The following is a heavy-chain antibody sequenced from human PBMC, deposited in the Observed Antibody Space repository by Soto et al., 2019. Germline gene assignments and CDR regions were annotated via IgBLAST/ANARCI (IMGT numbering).Heavy chain of an antibody. CDR3: ARGYCSGGSCYSGLVSVPFYY. CDR1: GFTFSSYS. J-gene: IGHJ4*02. CDR2: ISSSSSYI. Sequence: EVQLVESGGGLVKPGGSLRLSCAASGFTFSSYSMNWVRQAPGKGLEWVASISSSSSYIDYADAVKGRFTISRDKAKNYLHLKMISLRAEDTAVYYCARGYCSGGSCYSGLVSVPFYYWGQGTLVNVSS. D-gene: IGHD2-15*01. V-gene: IGHV3-21*01.